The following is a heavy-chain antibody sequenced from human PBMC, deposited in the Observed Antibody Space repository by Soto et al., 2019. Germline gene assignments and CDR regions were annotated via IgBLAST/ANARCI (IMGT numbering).Heavy chain of an antibody. CDR2: MNPNSGNT. CDR3: ARGNDYSNYVWFDP. Sequence: QVQLVQSGAEVKKPGASVKVSCKASGYTFTSYDINWVRQATGQGLEWMGWMNPNSGNTGYAQKLQGRVTMTRNTSISTAYMELSSLRSEDTAVYYCARGNDYSNYVWFDPWGQGTLVTVSS. D-gene: IGHD4-4*01. V-gene: IGHV1-8*01. CDR1: GYTFTSYD. J-gene: IGHJ5*02.